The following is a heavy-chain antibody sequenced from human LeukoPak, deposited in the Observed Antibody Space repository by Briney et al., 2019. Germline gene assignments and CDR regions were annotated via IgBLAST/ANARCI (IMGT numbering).Heavy chain of an antibody. V-gene: IGHV3-23*01. J-gene: IGHJ4*02. CDR2: ISGSGGGT. CDR1: GFTFSNSA. Sequence: PGGSLRLSCAASGFTFSNSAMSWVRQAPGKGLEWVSAISGSGGGTYYADSVKGRFTISRDNSKNTLYVQINSLRAADTAVYYCAKAAGRGYNYGDYFDYWGQGTLVTVSS. D-gene: IGHD5-18*01. CDR3: AKAAGRGYNYGDYFDY.